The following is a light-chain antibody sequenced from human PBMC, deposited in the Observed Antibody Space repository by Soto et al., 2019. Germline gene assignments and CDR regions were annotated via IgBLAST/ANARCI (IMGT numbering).Light chain of an antibody. V-gene: IGKV3-11*01. Sequence: DIVLTQSPAILSLSPGERATLSCRASEDVGNSLAWYQQRPGQSPRLLIYDVSNRAAGIPSGFSGSDSGAAFTLTFSSLEPDDFAIYDCQQRYNWPRTFGQGTRVEI. CDR2: DVS. J-gene: IGKJ1*01. CDR3: QQRYNWPRT. CDR1: EDVGNS.